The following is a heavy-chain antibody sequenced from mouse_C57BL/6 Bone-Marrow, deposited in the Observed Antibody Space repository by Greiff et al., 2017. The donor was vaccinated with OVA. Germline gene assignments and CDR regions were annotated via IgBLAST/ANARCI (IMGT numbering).Heavy chain of an antibody. CDR2: INPGSGGT. Sequence: QVQLQQSGAELVRPGPSVKVSCKASGYAFTNYLIEWVKQRPGQGLEWIGVINPGSGGTNYNEKFKGKATLTADKSSSTAYMQLSSLTSEDSAVYFCARGGLPSMDYWGQGTSVTVSS. CDR3: ARGGLPSMDY. D-gene: IGHD2-2*01. V-gene: IGHV1-54*01. CDR1: GYAFTNYL. J-gene: IGHJ4*01.